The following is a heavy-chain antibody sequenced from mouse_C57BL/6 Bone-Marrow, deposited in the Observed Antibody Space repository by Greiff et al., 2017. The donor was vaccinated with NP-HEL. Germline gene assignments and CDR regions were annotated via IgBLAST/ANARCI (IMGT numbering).Heavy chain of an antibody. V-gene: IGHV1-54*01. CDR2: INPGSGGT. Sequence: VQLQQSGAELVRPGTSVKVSCKASGYAFTNYLIEWVKQRPGQGLGWIGVINPGSGGTNYNEKFKGKATLTADKSSSTAYMQLSSLTSEDSAVYFCARSDYGSSFAYWGQGTLVTVSA. CDR1: GYAFTNYL. J-gene: IGHJ3*01. D-gene: IGHD1-1*01. CDR3: ARSDYGSSFAY.